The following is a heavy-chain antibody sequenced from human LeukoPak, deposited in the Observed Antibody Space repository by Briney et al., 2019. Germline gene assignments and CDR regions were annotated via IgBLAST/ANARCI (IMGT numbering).Heavy chain of an antibody. D-gene: IGHD6-13*01. CDR1: GFTFSSYA. V-gene: IGHV3-30-3*01. J-gene: IGHJ5*02. CDR3: ARDRAAAGPQTYWFDP. CDR2: ISYDGSNK. Sequence: GGSLRLSCAASGFTFSSYAMHWVRQAPGKGLEWVAVISYDGSNKYYADSVKGRFTISRDNSKNTLYLQMNSLRAEDTAVYYCARDRAAAGPQTYWFDPWGQGTLVTVSS.